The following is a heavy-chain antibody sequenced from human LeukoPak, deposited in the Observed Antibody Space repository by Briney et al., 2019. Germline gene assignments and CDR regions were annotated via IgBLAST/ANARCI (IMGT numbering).Heavy chain of an antibody. Sequence: SQTLSLTCTVSGGSISSSNYWGWIRQPPGKGLEWIGSIYYSGSTYYNPSLKSRVTISVDTSKNQFSLKLSSVSAADTAVYYCARKYYYGSGFDPWGQGTLVTVSS. CDR3: ARKYYYGSGFDP. D-gene: IGHD3-10*01. J-gene: IGHJ5*02. CDR1: GGSISSSNY. V-gene: IGHV4-39*07. CDR2: IYYSGST.